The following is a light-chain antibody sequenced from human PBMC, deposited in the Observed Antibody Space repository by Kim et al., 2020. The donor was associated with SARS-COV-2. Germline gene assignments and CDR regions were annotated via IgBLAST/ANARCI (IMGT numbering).Light chain of an antibody. J-gene: IGKJ5*01. CDR2: DAS. CDR1: QSISSW. CDR3: QQYKSYSIT. V-gene: IGKV1-5*01. Sequence: ASVGDRVTITCRASQSISSWLAWYQQKPGKAPNLLIYDASSLESGVPSRFSGSGSGTEFTLTISSLQPDDFATYYCQQYKSYSITFGQGTRLEIK.